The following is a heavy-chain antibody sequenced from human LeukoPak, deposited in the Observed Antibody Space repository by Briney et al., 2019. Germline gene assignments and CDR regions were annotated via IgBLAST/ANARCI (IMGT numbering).Heavy chain of an antibody. CDR1: GYTFTGYY. V-gene: IGHV1-2*02. CDR2: INPNSGGT. D-gene: IGHD6-19*01. Sequence: ASVKVSCKASGYTFTGYYMHWVRQAPGQGLEWTGWINPNSGGTNYAQKFQGRVTMTRDTSISTAYMELSRLRSDDTAVYYCARALARAVAGSYWGQGTLVTVSS. J-gene: IGHJ4*02. CDR3: ARALARAVAGSY.